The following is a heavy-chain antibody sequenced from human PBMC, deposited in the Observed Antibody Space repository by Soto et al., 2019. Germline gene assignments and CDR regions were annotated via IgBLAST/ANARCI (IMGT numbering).Heavy chain of an antibody. D-gene: IGHD2-8*01. J-gene: IGHJ3*02. CDR1: GYTFTSYG. Sequence: ASVKVSCKASGYTFTSYGIGCVRQAPGQGLEWMGWISAYNGNTNYAQKLQGRVTMTTDTSTSTAYMELRSLRSDDTAVYYCARDFRCMVAADAFDIWGQGTMVTVSS. V-gene: IGHV1-18*01. CDR3: ARDFRCMVAADAFDI. CDR2: ISAYNGNT.